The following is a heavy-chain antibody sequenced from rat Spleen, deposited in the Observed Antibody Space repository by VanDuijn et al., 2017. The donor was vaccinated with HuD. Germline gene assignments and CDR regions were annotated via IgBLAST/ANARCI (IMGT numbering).Heavy chain of an antibody. Sequence: QVQLKESGPGLVQPSQTLSLSCTVSGFSLSSYHVSWVRQPPGKGLEWMGVIWIDGNTAYNSLLKSRLSISRDTSKSKVFLKMNSLQTEDTATYFCIRESLPGFNSHWFLYWGQGTLVTVSS. V-gene: IGHV2-43*01. D-gene: IGHD1-4*01. CDR1: GFSLSSYH. CDR2: IWIDGNT. CDR3: IRESLPGFNSHWFLY. J-gene: IGHJ3*01.